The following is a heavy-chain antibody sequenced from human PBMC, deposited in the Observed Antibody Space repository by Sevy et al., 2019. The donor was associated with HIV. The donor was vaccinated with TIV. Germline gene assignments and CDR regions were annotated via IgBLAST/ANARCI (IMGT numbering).Heavy chain of an antibody. CDR2: IRYDGNSK. D-gene: IGHD1-26*01. Sequence: GGSLRLSCGASGFTFSSYGMHWVRQAPGKGLEWVAFIRYDGNSKYYTGSVKGRFTISRDNSKNTLYLQMNSLRAEDTAVYYCAKGREQGYYYGTDVWGQGTTVTVSS. CDR3: AKGREQGYYYGTDV. CDR1: GFTFSSYG. V-gene: IGHV3-30*02. J-gene: IGHJ6*01.